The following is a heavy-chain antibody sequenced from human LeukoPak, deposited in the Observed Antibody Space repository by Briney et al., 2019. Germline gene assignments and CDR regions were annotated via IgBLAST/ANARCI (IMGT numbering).Heavy chain of an antibody. J-gene: IGHJ4*02. V-gene: IGHV3-21*01. CDR2: ISSSSSNI. CDR1: GFTFSSYS. Sequence: GGSLRLSCAASGFTFSSYSMNWVRQAPGKGLEWVSSISSSSSNIYYADSVKGRFTISRDNAKNSLYLQMNSLRVVDTAVYYCARCTTGRTFGSLREIKRSREIDYWGQGTLVTVSS. D-gene: IGHD1-1*01. CDR3: ARCTTGRTFGSLREIKRSREIDY.